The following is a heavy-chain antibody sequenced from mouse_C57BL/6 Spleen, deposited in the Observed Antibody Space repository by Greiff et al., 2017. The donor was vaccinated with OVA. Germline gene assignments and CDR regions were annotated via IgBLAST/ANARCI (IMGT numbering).Heavy chain of an antibody. CDR1: GYTFTSYN. Sequence: LQQSGAELVRPGASVKMSCKASGYTFTSYNMHWVKQTPRQGLEWIGAIYPGNGDTSYNQKFKGKATLTVDKSSSTAYMQLSSLTSEDSAVYFGARRGTAQAPYAMDDWGQGTSVTVSS. V-gene: IGHV1-12*01. CDR2: IYPGNGDT. D-gene: IGHD3-2*02. J-gene: IGHJ4*01. CDR3: ARRGTAQAPYAMDD.